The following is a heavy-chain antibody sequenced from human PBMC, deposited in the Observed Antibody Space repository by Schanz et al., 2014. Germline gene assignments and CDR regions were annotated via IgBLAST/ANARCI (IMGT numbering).Heavy chain of an antibody. CDR1: GFTFRSHA. J-gene: IGHJ4*02. CDR2: ISHDGSKK. CDR3: AKHVRSLTGNDY. D-gene: IGHD3-9*01. V-gene: IGHV3-30*07. Sequence: QVQLVDSGGGLVKPGGSLRLSCAASGFTFRSHAMHWVRQAPGKGLEWGAVISHDGSKKYYADSVKGRFIISRDNSKNTLYLQVNSLRAEDTAVYYCAKHVRSLTGNDYWGQGILVAVSS.